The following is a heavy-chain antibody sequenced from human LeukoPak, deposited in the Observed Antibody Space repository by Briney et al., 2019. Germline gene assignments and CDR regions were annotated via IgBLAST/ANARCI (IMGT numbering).Heavy chain of an antibody. Sequence: SVKVSCKASGGTFSSYAISWVRQAPGRGLEWMGGIIPIFGTANYAQKFQGRVTITADESTSTAYMELSSLRSEDTAVYYCARGGYSNYPRWDYWGQGTLVTVSS. CDR1: GGTFSSYA. CDR2: IIPIFGTA. CDR3: ARGGYSNYPRWDY. J-gene: IGHJ4*02. V-gene: IGHV1-69*01. D-gene: IGHD4-11*01.